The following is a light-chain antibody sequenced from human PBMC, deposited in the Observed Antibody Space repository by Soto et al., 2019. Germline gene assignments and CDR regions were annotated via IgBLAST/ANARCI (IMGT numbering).Light chain of an antibody. CDR3: QQYASSPRT. J-gene: IGKJ4*01. Sequence: FVLTQSPGTLSLSPGERATLSCRASQTVGSNFLAWYQQKPGQAPRLLIYGASSRASGIPDRFSGSGSGTDFSLTISRLEPADSAVYYCQQYASSPRTFGGGTRVEI. CDR2: GAS. CDR1: QTVGSNF. V-gene: IGKV3-20*01.